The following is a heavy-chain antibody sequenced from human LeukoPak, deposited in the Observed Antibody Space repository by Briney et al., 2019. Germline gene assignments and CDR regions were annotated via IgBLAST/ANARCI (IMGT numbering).Heavy chain of an antibody. CDR3: ARQGSIATFASAY. CDR1: GYSFTTYW. J-gene: IGHJ4*02. V-gene: IGHV5-51*01. Sequence: GESLRISCQGFGYSFTTYWIGWVRQMPGKGLEWMGIIYPGDSNTRYSPSFQGQVTISADKSTSTVYLQRSSLKASDTAMYYCARQGSIATFASAYWGQGTLVTVPS. D-gene: IGHD6-6*01. CDR2: IYPGDSNT.